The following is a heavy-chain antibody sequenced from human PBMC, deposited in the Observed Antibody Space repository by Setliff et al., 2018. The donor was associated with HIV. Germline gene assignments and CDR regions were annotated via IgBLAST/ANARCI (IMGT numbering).Heavy chain of an antibody. CDR2: INTSGGSA. J-gene: IGHJ3*01. Sequence: GASVKVSCKASGYTFTSYPMHWVRQAPGQGLEWMGVINTSGGSAGYAEKFRGRVTMTRDTSTNTVYMDLRNLRSEDTAVYYCATEGAGGSYQRASALDLWGQGTMVTVSS. D-gene: IGHD1-26*01. V-gene: IGHV1-46*01. CDR3: ATEGAGGSYQRASALDL. CDR1: GYTFTSYP.